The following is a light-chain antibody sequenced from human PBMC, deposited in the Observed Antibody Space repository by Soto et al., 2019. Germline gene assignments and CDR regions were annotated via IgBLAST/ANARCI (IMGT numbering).Light chain of an antibody. CDR3: QKYNSSPLT. CDR1: LPISNY. J-gene: IGKJ4*01. CDR2: AAS. V-gene: IGKV1-27*01. Sequence: DIHPTHSPSTLSHPLVDSLTITCQASLPISNYLAWYQQKPGKIPNLLIYAASTWQAGVPSRFSGSGSGTDFTLTISSLQPEDVAAYYCQKYNSSPLTFGGGTKVDIK.